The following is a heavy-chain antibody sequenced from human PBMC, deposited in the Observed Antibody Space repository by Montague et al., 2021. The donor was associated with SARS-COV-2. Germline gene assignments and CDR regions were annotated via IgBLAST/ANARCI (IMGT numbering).Heavy chain of an antibody. Sequence: CAASGFTFDDYAMHWVRQAPGKGLEWVSGISWNSDSIDYADSVKGRFTISRDNAKNSLYLQMNSLRAEDTAFYYCARGETGYRTSWPDYWGQGTLVTVSS. V-gene: IGHV3-9*01. J-gene: IGHJ4*02. CDR3: ARGETGYRTSWPDY. D-gene: IGHD6-13*01. CDR2: ISWNSDSI. CDR1: GFTFDDYA.